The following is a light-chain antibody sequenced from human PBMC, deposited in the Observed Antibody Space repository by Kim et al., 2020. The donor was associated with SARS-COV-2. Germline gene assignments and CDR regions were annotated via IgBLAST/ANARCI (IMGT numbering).Light chain of an antibody. CDR3: QQANSFPRT. V-gene: IGKV1-17*01. CDR2: GAS. CDR1: QDIRND. J-gene: IGKJ5*01. Sequence: ASVGDRVTITCRASQDIRNDLGWYQQNPGRAPKRLIYGASSLQSGVPSRFSGSGSGTEFTLTISSLQPEDFATYYCQQANSFPRTFGQGTRLEIK.